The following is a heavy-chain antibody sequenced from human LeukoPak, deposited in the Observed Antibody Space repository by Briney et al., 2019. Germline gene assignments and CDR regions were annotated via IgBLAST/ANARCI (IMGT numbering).Heavy chain of an antibody. D-gene: IGHD2-2*03. CDR1: GFIFSSYA. V-gene: IGHV3-30*04. Sequence: GGSLRLSCAASGFIFSSYAMHWVRQAPGKGLEWVAVISDDGSSKFYADSVKGRFTIFRDNSKNTLFLQINSLRPEDTAVYHCARVDDLDAFDMWGQGTLVTVSS. CDR3: ARVDDLDAFDM. J-gene: IGHJ3*02. CDR2: ISDDGSSK.